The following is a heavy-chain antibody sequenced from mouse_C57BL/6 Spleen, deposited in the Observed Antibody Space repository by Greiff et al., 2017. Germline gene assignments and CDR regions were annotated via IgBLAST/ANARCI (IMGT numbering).Heavy chain of an antibody. CDR3: ARSYGGAMDY. J-gene: IGHJ4*01. Sequence: VQLQQSGPELVKPGASVKISCKASGYTFTDYYMNWVKQSHGKSLEWIGDINPNNGGTSYNQKFKGKATLTVDKSSSTAYMELRSLTSEDSAVYYCARSYGGAMDYWGQGTSVTVSS. V-gene: IGHV1-26*01. CDR1: GYTFTDYY. D-gene: IGHD1-1*01. CDR2: INPNNGGT.